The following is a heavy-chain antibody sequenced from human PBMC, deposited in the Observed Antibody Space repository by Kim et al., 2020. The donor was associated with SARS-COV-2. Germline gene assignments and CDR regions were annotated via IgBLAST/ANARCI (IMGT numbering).Heavy chain of an antibody. Sequence: GGSLRFSCAASGFTFSSYAMSWVRQAPGKGLEWVSAFSGSSSSTYYADSVRGRFTISRNNSKNTLYLQMNSLRAEDTAVYHCANSSVRDGYKPDFDYWG. J-gene: IGHJ4*01. V-gene: IGHV3-23*01. CDR1: GFTFSSYA. CDR2: FSGSSSST. D-gene: IGHD5-12*01. CDR3: ANSSVRDGYKPDFDY.